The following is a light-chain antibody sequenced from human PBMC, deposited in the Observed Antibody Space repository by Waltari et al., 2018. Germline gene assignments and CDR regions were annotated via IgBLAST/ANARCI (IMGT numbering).Light chain of an antibody. CDR3: QQHYSWPPT. Sequence: TVVPQSLATLSLSPGDRATVSCSASQSVNSYVNWYQQKPGQAPRLLIFNTSNRATGIPARFSGSGSGSAFTLTISSLEPEDFAVYYCQQHYSWPPTFGGGTKVEIK. J-gene: IGKJ4*01. V-gene: IGKV3-11*01. CDR2: NTS. CDR1: QSVNSY.